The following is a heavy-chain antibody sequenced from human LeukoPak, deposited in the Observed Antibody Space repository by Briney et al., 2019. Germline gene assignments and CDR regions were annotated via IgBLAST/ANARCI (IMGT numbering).Heavy chain of an antibody. CDR3: ARQRYCSTTSCSFYFDY. D-gene: IGHD2-2*01. CDR2: IYPGDSDT. V-gene: IGHV5-51*01. J-gene: IGHJ4*02. CDR1: GYSFSSYW. Sequence: GESLKISCKGSGYSFSSYWIGWVRQMPGKGLGWMGIIYPGDSDTRYSPSFQGQVTISADRSVSTAYLQWSSLKASDTAMYYCARQRYCSTTSCSFYFDYWGQGTLVTVSS.